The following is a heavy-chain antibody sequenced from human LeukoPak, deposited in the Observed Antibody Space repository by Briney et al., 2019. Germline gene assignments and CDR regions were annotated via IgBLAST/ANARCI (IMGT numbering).Heavy chain of an antibody. CDR1: GGTFSSYA. J-gene: IGHJ4*02. V-gene: IGHV1-69*04. D-gene: IGHD5-12*01. CDR3: AREKGGWGGYDWIRRDPKIQNDY. CDR2: IIPILGIA. Sequence: AASVKVSCKASGGTFSSYAISWVRQAPGQGLEWMGRIIPILGIANYAQKFQGRVTITADKSTSTAYMELSSLRSEDTAVYYCAREKGGWGGYDWIRRDPKIQNDYWGQGTLVTVSS.